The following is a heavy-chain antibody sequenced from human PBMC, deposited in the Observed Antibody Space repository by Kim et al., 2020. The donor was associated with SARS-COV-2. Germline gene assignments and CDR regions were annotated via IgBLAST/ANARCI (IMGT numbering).Heavy chain of an antibody. V-gene: IGHV3-66*01. CDR3: ARGRIAAAGIDY. D-gene: IGHD6-13*01. Sequence: YYGDSVQGRFTISRDNSKNTLYLQMNSRRAEDTAVYYCARGRIAAAGIDYWGQGTLVTVSS. J-gene: IGHJ4*02.